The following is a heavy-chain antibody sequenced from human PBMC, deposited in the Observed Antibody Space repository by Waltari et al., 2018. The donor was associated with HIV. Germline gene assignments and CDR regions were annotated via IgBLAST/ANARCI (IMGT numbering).Heavy chain of an antibody. CDR3: ARDSGVGYGGLYYFDY. D-gene: IGHD4-17*01. CDR1: GGSFSGYY. Sequence: QVQLQQWGAGLLKPSETLSLTCAVYGGSFSGYYWSWIRQPPGKGLEWIGEINHSGSTNYTPSLKSRVTISVDTSKNQFSLKLSSVTAADTVVYYCARDSGVGYGGLYYFDYWGQGTLVTVSS. V-gene: IGHV4-34*01. CDR2: INHSGST. J-gene: IGHJ4*02.